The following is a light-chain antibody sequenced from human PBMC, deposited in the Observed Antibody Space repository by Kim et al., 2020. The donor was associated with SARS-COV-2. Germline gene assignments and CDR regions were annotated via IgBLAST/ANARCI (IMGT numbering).Light chain of an antibody. CDR3: QQLNVHPLT. CDR2: IAS. J-gene: IGKJ4*01. V-gene: IGKV1-9*01. Sequence: ASVVDRVTITCRARQSSSSHLAWYQQKPERAPKRLIYIASTLQSGVPSRVSGSGSGTEFTLTISSPQPEEFATCYCQQLNVHPLTFGGETKVGIK. CDR1: QSSSSH.